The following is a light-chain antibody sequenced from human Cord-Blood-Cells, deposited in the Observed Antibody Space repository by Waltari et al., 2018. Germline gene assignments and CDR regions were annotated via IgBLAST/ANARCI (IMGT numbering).Light chain of an antibody. J-gene: IGKJ1*01. CDR3: HQYFSTPQT. V-gene: IGKV4-1*01. Sequence: IVLIQSPDPLAVSLCESATITCKSSQSVLYSSNYKNYLAWYQQQPGQPPKLHIYWASSREYEVPDPFSGSGSGTDFTRTFISLQAEDVAVDYCHQYFSTPQTFGHGTKVEI. CDR2: WAS. CDR1: QSVLYSSNYKNY.